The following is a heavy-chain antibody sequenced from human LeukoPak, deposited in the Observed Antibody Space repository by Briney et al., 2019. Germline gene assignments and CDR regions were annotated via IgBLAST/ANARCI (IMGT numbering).Heavy chain of an antibody. CDR1: GFTGRSND. D-gene: IGHD2-15*01. J-gene: IGHJ6*03. CDR3: ARVYCSGGSCHYFMDV. V-gene: IGHV3-53*01. Sequence: GGSLRLSCAASGFTGRSNDMSWVRQAPGKGLEWVSLIYSDGSTKFADSVKGRFTISRDNSKNTLYLQMNSLRAEDTAVYYCARVYCSGGSCHYFMDVWGKGTTVTVSS. CDR2: IYSDGST.